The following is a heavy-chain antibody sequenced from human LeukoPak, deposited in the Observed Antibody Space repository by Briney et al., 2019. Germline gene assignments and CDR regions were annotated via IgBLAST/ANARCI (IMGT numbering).Heavy chain of an antibody. D-gene: IGHD2-15*01. CDR3: ARKGGTFDS. CDR1: GGSINYYY. J-gene: IGHJ4*02. V-gene: IGHV4-59*08. CDR2: IYYSGTT. Sequence: SETLSLTCTVSGGSINYYYWSWIRQPPGKGLEWIGYIYYSGTTNYNPSLKSRVTISVDTSKNEFSLNLSSVTTADTALYYCARKGGTFDSWGQGILVTVSS.